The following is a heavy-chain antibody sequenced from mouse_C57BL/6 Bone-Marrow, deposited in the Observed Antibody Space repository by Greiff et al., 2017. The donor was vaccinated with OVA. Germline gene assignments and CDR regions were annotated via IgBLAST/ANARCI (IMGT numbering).Heavy chain of an antibody. V-gene: IGHV1-55*01. D-gene: IGHD1-1*01. CDR3: VYYGSSYYFDY. J-gene: IGHJ2*01. CDR1: GYTFTSYW. CDR2: IYPGSGST. Sequence: VQLKESGAELVKPGASVKMSCKASGYTFTSYWITWVKQRPGQGLEWIGEIYPGSGSTNYNEKFKSKATLTVDTSSRTAYMQLSSLTSEDSAVYYCVYYGSSYYFDYWGQGTTLTVSS.